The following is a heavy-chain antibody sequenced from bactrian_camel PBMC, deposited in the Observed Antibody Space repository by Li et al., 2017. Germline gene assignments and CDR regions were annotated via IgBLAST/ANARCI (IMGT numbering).Heavy chain of an antibody. CDR3: HATLEVGYSGPWCAEVSDY. CDR2: INSAGSMT. J-gene: IGHJ4*01. V-gene: IGHV3S6*01. Sequence: HVQLVESGGGSVQAGGSLKLSCAASGYIFSKCGMGWYRQAPGKGLEWVSGINSAGSMTDYADSVKGRSTISRDSAKNTLYLQLNSLKTEDTAMYYCHATLEVGYSGPWCAEVSDYWGQGTQVTVS. CDR1: GYIFSKCG. D-gene: IGHD3*01.